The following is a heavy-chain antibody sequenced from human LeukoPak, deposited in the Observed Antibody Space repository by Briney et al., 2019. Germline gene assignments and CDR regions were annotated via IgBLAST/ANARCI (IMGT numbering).Heavy chain of an antibody. J-gene: IGHJ4*02. CDR2: ISSTGGTA. Sequence: AGGSLRLSCAASGFTFSSFGMSWVRQAPGKGLEWVSAISSTGGTAYYADSVKGRFTISRDNSKNTLYLQMNSLRVEDTAVYYCAKDSDDGSIVVVVTYFNHWGQGTLVTVSS. V-gene: IGHV3-23*01. CDR1: GFTFSSFG. D-gene: IGHD2-15*01. CDR3: AKDSDDGSIVVVVTYFNH.